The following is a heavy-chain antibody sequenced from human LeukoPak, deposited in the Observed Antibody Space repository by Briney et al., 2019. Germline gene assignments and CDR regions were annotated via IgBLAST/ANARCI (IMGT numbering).Heavy chain of an antibody. CDR2: ISSSGSTI. D-gene: IGHD6-6*01. V-gene: IGHV3-11*04. CDR1: GFTFSDYY. Sequence: PGGSERLSCAASGFTFSDYYMSWIRQAPGKGLEWVSYISSSGSTIYYADSVKGRFTISRDNAKNSLYLQMNSLRAEDTAVYYCARGGGSSRWDYYYYYMDVWGKGTTVTVSS. J-gene: IGHJ6*03. CDR3: ARGGGSSRWDYYYYYMDV.